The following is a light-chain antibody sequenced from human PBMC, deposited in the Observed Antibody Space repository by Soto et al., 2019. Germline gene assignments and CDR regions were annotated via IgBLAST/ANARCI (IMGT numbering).Light chain of an antibody. CDR1: SSNIGAGYD. J-gene: IGLJ2*01. CDR3: QSYASSLSVV. Sequence: QSVLTQPPSVSGALGQRVTISCTGSSSNIGAGYDVHWYQQLPGTAPKLLIYGNSNRPSGVPDRFSGSNSGTSASLAITGLQAEDEADYYCQSYASSLSVVFGGGTKVTVL. CDR2: GNS. V-gene: IGLV1-40*01.